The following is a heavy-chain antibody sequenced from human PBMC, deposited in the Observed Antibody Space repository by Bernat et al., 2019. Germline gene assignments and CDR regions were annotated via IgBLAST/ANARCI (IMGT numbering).Heavy chain of an antibody. CDR1: GFTFSSYA. CDR2: IWYDGSNK. CDR3: ARVDRGLDIDY. V-gene: IGHV3-33*08. Sequence: VQLLESGGGLVQPGGSLRLSCAASGFTFSSYAMSWVRQAPGKGLEWVAVIWYDGSNKYYADSVKGRFTISRDNSKNTLYLQMNSLRAEDTAVYYCARVDRGLDIDYWGQGTLVTVSS. J-gene: IGHJ4*02. D-gene: IGHD6-19*01.